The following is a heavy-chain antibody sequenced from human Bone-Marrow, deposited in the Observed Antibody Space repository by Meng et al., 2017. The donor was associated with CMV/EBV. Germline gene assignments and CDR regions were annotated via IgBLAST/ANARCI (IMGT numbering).Heavy chain of an antibody. J-gene: IGHJ2*01. CDR1: GGSFSGYY. V-gene: IGHV4-34*01. D-gene: IGHD5-18*01. CDR3: ARAPRKVQLWLASRYFDL. Sequence: GSLRLSCAVYGGSFSGYYWSWIRQPPGKGLEWIGEINHSGSTNYNPSLKSRVTISVDTSKNQFSLKLSSVTAADTAVYYCARAPRKVQLWLASRYFDLCGRGTLVTVSS. CDR2: INHSGST.